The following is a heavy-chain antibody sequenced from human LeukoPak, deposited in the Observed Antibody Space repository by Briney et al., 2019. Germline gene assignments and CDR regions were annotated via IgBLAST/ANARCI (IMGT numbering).Heavy chain of an antibody. Sequence: PSETLSLTCTVSGGSISSSSYYWGWIRQPPGKGLEWIGSIYYSGSTYYNPSLKSRVTISVDTSKNQFSLKLSSVTAADTAVYYCARENGDYNWFDPWGQGTLVTVSS. J-gene: IGHJ5*02. V-gene: IGHV4-39*07. D-gene: IGHD4-17*01. CDR2: IYYSGST. CDR1: GGSISSSSYY. CDR3: ARENGDYNWFDP.